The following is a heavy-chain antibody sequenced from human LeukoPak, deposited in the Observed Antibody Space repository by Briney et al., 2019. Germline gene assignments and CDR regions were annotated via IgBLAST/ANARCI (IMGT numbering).Heavy chain of an antibody. D-gene: IGHD1-1*01. CDR3: ARDRLQLQS. CDR1: GGSISSGSYY. J-gene: IGHJ5*02. CDR2: ICNSGST. V-gene: IGHV4-61*10. Sequence: PSETLSLTCTVSGGSISSGSYYWRWIRQPAGKGLEWIVRICNSGSTNNNPSRKSRLTISVDTSKNQFSLKLSSVTAADTAVYCCARDRLQLQSWGQGTLVTVSS.